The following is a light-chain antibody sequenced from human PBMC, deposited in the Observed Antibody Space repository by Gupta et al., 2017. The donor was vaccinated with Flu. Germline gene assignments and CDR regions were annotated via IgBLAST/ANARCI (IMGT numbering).Light chain of an antibody. J-gene: IGLJ3*02. CDR3: SSDVSSSTRV. CDR2: EVG. Sequence: ITTSWTGTSSDIGAYNYVSWYQQHPGKAPKLVIYEVGKRPAVVSNRFSGSKSGNTASLTISGRQAEDEADYYCSSDVSSSTRVFGGGTKVTVL. V-gene: IGLV2-14*01. CDR1: SSDIGAYNY.